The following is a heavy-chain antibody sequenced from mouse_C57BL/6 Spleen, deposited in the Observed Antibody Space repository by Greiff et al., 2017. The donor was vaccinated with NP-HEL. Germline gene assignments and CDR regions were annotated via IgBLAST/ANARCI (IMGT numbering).Heavy chain of an antibody. J-gene: IGHJ3*01. Sequence: VQLQQPGAELVRPGTSVKLSCKASGYTFTSYWMHWVKQRPGQGLEWIGVIDPSDSYTNYNQKFKGKATLTVDTSSSTAYMQLSSLTSEDSAVYYCARERLRQAWFAYWGQGTLVTVSA. D-gene: IGHD2-4*01. CDR1: GYTFTSYW. CDR3: ARERLRQAWFAY. V-gene: IGHV1-59*01. CDR2: IDPSDSYT.